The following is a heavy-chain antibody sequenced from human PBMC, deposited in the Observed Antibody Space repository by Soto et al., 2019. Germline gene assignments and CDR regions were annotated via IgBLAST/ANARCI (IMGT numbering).Heavy chain of an antibody. CDR2: MNPNSGNT. V-gene: IGHV1-8*02. D-gene: IGHD3-9*01. Sequence: ASVKVSCKASGGTFSSYTINWVRQATGQGLEWMGWMNPNSGNTGYAQKFQGRVTMTRNTSISTAYMELSSLRSEDTAVYCCARAEGGRYFDWLSLNYWGQGTLVTVSS. CDR1: GGTFSSYT. J-gene: IGHJ4*02. CDR3: ARAEGGRYFDWLSLNY.